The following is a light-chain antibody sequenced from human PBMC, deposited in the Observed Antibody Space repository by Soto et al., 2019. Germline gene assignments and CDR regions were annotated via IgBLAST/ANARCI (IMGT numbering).Light chain of an antibody. CDR3: LLYYGAAGV. V-gene: IGLV7-43*01. J-gene: IGLJ2*01. Sequence: QAVVTQEPSLTVSPGGTVTLTCASGTGAVTSGYYPNWFQQKPGQAPRALIYNTNNKRSWAPARFSGSLLGGKAALTLSGVQPEDEAEYYCLLYYGAAGVFGGGTKVTVL. CDR2: NTN. CDR1: TGAVTSGYY.